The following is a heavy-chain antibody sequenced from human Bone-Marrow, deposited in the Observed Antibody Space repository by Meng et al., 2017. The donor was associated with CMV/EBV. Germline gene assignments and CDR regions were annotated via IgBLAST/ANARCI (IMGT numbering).Heavy chain of an antibody. CDR2: ISYDGSNK. J-gene: IGHJ6*01. Sequence: GESLKISCAASGFTFSSNYMSWVRQAPGKGLEWVAFISYDGSNKYYADSVKGRFTISRDNSKNTLYLQMNSLRAEDTAVYYCARERDIVVVHAAIPPFNYYYGMDVWGQGTTVTVSS. CDR1: GFTFSSNY. D-gene: IGHD2-2*02. CDR3: ARERDIVVVHAAIPPFNYYYGMDV. V-gene: IGHV3-30*03.